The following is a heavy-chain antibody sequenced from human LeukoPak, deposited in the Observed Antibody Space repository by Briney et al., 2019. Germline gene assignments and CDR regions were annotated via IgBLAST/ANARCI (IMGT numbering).Heavy chain of an antibody. CDR2: ISGSGGST. J-gene: IGHJ3*02. Sequence: PGRSLRLSCAASGFTFSSYAMSWVRQAPGKGLEWVSAISGSGGSTYYADSVKGRFTISRDNSKNTLYLRMNSLRAEDTAVYYCAKEGWADYYDSSGYNGGAFDIWGQGTMVTVSS. CDR3: AKEGWADYYDSSGYNGGAFDI. V-gene: IGHV3-23*01. D-gene: IGHD3-22*01. CDR1: GFTFSSYA.